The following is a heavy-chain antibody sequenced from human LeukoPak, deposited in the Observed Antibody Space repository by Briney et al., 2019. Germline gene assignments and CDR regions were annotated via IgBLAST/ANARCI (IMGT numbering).Heavy chain of an antibody. CDR1: GFTFSNYA. CDR3: AKARVVGAPRSPDY. D-gene: IGHD1-26*01. CDR2: IGGGGGST. Sequence: GGSLRLSCAASGFTFSNYAMTWVRQAPGKGLDWVSVIGGGGGSTYYADSVKGRFTISRDNSKNTLYLQMNSLRAEDTAVYYCAKARVVGAPRSPDYWGQGTLVTVSS. J-gene: IGHJ4*02. V-gene: IGHV3-23*01.